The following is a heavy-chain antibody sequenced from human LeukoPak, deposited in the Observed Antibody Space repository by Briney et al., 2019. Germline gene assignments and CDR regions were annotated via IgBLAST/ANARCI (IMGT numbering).Heavy chain of an antibody. CDR1: GGSFSGHY. D-gene: IGHD3-10*01. J-gene: IGHJ4*02. V-gene: IGHV4-34*01. Sequence: SETLSLTCAVYGGSFSGHYWSWIRQPPGKGLEWIGEINHSGSTNYNPSLKSRVTISVDTSKNQFSLKLSSVTAADTAVYYCARGPRMVRGVIIIYWGQGTLVTVSS. CDR3: ARGPRMVRGVIIIY. CDR2: INHSGST.